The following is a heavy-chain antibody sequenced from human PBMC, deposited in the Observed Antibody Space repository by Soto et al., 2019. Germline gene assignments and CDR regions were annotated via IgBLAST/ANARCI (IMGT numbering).Heavy chain of an antibody. V-gene: IGHV4-31*03. CDR3: TREHCSSTTCYPFFDY. J-gene: IGHJ4*02. CDR2: IYHSGST. CDR1: GDSISSGGYY. Sequence: PSETLSLTCSVSGDSISSGGYYWSWIRQHPGKGLEWIGYIYHSGSTYYNPSLKSRLSMSVDTSKNQFSLKLSSVTAADTAVYYCTREHCSSTTCYPFFDYWGQGTLVTVSS. D-gene: IGHD2-2*01.